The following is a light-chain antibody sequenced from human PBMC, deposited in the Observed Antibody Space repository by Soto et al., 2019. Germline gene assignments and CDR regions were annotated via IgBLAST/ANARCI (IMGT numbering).Light chain of an antibody. CDR3: QKYHNWPPQYT. J-gene: IGKJ2*01. CDR1: QSVASN. CDR2: GAS. Sequence: EIVMTQSPASLSVSQGDGATLSCRASQSVASNVAWYQQKPGQGPRLLIHGASTRAVGVPARFSGSGSGTDFTLTISSLQSEDFAVYYCQKYHNWPPQYTFGQGTKLQIK. V-gene: IGKV3-15*01.